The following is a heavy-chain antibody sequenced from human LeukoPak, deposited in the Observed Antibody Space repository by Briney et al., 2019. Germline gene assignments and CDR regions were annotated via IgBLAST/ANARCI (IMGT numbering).Heavy chain of an antibody. CDR3: AREQGDGHFDY. V-gene: IGHV3-53*01. Sequence: GGSLRLSCAASGFTVSSNYMSWVRRAPGKGLEWVSVIYSGGSTYYADSVKGRFTISRDNSKNTLYLQMNSLRAEDTAVYYCAREQGDGHFDYWGQGTLVTVSS. D-gene: IGHD3-16*01. J-gene: IGHJ4*02. CDR2: IYSGGST. CDR1: GFTVSSNY.